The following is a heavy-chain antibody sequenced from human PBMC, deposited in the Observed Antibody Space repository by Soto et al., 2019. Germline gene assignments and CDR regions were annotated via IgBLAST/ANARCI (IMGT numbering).Heavy chain of an antibody. CDR3: ACRITIFGVVINNDY. CDR2: FNPNSGGT. J-gene: IGHJ4*02. V-gene: IGHV1-2*02. Sequence: QVQLVQSGAEVKKPGASVKVSCKASGYTFTGYQMHWVRQAPGQGLEWMGWFNPNSGGTNYAQKFQGRVTMTGDTSISTAYMELNRLTSDDTAVYYCACRITIFGVVINNDYWGQGTLVTVSS. CDR1: GYTFTGYQ. D-gene: IGHD3-3*01.